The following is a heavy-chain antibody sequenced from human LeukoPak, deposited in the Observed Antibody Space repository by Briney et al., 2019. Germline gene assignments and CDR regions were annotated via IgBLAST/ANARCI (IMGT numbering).Heavy chain of an antibody. CDR2: MSGSGATS. V-gene: IGHV3-23*01. Sequence: GGSLRLSCVGSGFTFDSYAMSWVRQAPGKGLEWVSVMSGSGATSGYADSVKGRVTVSRDNDKNTLYLQMNSLKTEDTAVYYCTTVLLEEWLSRHNDYWGQGTLVTVSS. J-gene: IGHJ4*02. CDR1: GFTFDSYA. CDR3: TTVLLEEWLSRHNDY. D-gene: IGHD3-3*01.